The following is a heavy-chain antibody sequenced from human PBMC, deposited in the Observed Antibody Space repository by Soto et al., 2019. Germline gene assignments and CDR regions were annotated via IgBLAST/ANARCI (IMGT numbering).Heavy chain of an antibody. CDR1: GFTFSNAW. D-gene: IGHD6-13*01. V-gene: IGHV3-15*01. J-gene: IGHJ4*02. CDR2: IKSKTAGGTT. Sequence: GGSLRLSCAGSGFTFSNAWMTWVRQAPGKGLEWVGLIKSKTAGGTTDYAAPVKGRFTISRDDSKTTLYLQMNNLKTEDTAIYYCTTVGPTAAGMNYWGQGTLVTVSS. CDR3: TTVGPTAAGMNY.